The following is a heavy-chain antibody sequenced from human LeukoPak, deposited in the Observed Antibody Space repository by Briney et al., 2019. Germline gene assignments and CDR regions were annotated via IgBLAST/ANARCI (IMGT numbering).Heavy chain of an antibody. Sequence: GGSLRLSCAASGLTFSSYAMHWVRQAPGKGLEWVAVISYDGSNKYYADSVKGRFTISRDNSKNTLYLQMNSLRAEDTAVYYCARIAMVRGVIDDYWGQGTLVTVSS. D-gene: IGHD3-10*01. V-gene: IGHV3-30*04. J-gene: IGHJ4*02. CDR3: ARIAMVRGVIDDY. CDR2: ISYDGSNK. CDR1: GLTFSSYA.